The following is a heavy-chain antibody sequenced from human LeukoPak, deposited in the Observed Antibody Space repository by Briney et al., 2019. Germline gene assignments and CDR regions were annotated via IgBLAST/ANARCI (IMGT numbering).Heavy chain of an antibody. D-gene: IGHD2-8*01. CDR3: ARDPSYTGYCTNGVCFGFDY. CDR1: GFTFSSYA. CDR2: ISYDGSNK. V-gene: IGHV3-30-3*01. J-gene: IGHJ4*02. Sequence: PGRSLRLSCAASGFTFSSYAMHWVRQAPGKGLEWVAVISYDGSNKYYADSVKGRFTISRDNSKNTLYLQMNSLRAEDTAVYYCARDPSYTGYCTNGVCFGFDYWGQGTLVTVSS.